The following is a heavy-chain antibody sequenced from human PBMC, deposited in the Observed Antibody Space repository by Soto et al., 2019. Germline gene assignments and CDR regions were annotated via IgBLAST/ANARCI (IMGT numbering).Heavy chain of an antibody. J-gene: IGHJ4*02. V-gene: IGHV4-31*03. CDR2: IYYSGST. D-gene: IGHD2-15*01. Sequence: QVQLQESGPGLVKPSQTLSLTCTVSGGSISSGGYYWSWIRQHPGKGLEWIGYIYYSGSTYYNPSLKSRVTLSVDTSKNQFSLKLSSVTAADTAVYYCARIASVVVAATAYFDYWGQGTLVTVSS. CDR3: ARIASVVVAATAYFDY. CDR1: GGSISSGGYY.